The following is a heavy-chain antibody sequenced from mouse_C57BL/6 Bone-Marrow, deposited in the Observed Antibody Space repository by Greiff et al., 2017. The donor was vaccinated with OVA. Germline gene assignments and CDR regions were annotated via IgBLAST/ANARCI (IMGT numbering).Heavy chain of an antibody. D-gene: IGHD1-1*01. J-gene: IGHJ4*01. CDR3: DRSPYYYGTKYYYAMDY. V-gene: IGHV2-2*01. CDR1: GFSLTSYG. Sequence: QVQLKQSGPGLVQPSQSLSITCTVSGFSLTSYGVHWVRQSPGKGLEWLGVIWSGGSTDYNAAFISRLSISKDNSKSQVFFKMNSLQADDTAIYYCDRSPYYYGTKYYYAMDYWGQGTSVTVSS. CDR2: IWSGGST.